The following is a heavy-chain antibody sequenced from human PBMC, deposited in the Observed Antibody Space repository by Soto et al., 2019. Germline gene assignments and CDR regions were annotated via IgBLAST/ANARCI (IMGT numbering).Heavy chain of an antibody. CDR3: TGQVASDY. Sequence: QVQLVESGGGVVQPGRSLRLSCAASGFTFSNSGMHWVRQAPGKGLEWVAVISSDGNTKYYADSVKGRFTISRDNSKNTLYLEMNGLRADDAALYYCTGQVASDYWGQGTLVTVSS. J-gene: IGHJ4*02. CDR1: GFTFSNSG. CDR2: ISSDGNTK. V-gene: IGHV3-30*03. D-gene: IGHD2-8*02.